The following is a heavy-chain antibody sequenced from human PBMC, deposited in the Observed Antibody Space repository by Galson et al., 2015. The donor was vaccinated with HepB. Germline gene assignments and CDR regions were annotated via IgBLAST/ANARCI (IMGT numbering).Heavy chain of an antibody. CDR3: ARSSGGAVSDFDY. J-gene: IGHJ4*02. V-gene: IGHV3-11*03. Sequence: SLRLSCAASGFTFSDYYMSWIRQAPGKGLEWVSYISSSSSYTNYADSVKGRFTISRDNAKNSLYLQMNSLRAEDTAVYYCARSSGGAVSDFDYWGQGTLVTVSS. D-gene: IGHD3-16*01. CDR1: GFTFSDYY. CDR2: ISSSSSYT.